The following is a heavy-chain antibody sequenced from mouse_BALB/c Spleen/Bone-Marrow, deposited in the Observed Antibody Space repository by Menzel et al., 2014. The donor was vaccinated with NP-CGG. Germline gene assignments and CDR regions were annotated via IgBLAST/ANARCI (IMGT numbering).Heavy chain of an antibody. V-gene: IGHV1-75*01. J-gene: IGHJ2*01. CDR1: GYTFTNYD. CDR3: ARSNSISTATDY. D-gene: IGHD1-2*01. Sequence: VQLQQSGAELVKPGASVKLSCEASGYTFTNYDINWVRQRPEQGLEWIGWIFPGNGSTNYNEKFKGKATLTTDKSSSTAYMQLSRLTSEDSAVYFCARSNSISTATDYWGQGTTLTVSS. CDR2: IFPGNGST.